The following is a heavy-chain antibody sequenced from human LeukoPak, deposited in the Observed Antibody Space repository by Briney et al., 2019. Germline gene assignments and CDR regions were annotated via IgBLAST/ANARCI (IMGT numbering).Heavy chain of an antibody. V-gene: IGHV4-59*08. CDR3: ARGRDSRGYQFKGFDY. CDR2: VSYSGST. D-gene: IGHD3-22*01. Sequence: PSETLSLTCTVSGGSISSYYWSWVRQPPGKGLEWIGYVSYSGSTDYNPSLKSRVIISIDTSKNQFSLRLSSVTAADTAVYYCARGRDSRGYQFKGFDYWGQGSLVTVSS. CDR1: GGSISSYY. J-gene: IGHJ4*02.